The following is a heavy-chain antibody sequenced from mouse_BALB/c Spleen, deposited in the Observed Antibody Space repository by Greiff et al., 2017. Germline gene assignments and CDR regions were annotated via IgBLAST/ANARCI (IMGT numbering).Heavy chain of an antibody. D-gene: IGHD2-12*01. V-gene: IGHV5-6-4*01. CDR2: ISSGGSYT. J-gene: IGHJ4*01. CDR3: TRDNDGVAMDY. Sequence: EVQLVESGGGLVKPGGSLKLSCAASGFTFSSYTMSWVRQTPEKRLEWVATISSGGSYTYYPDSVKGRFTISRDNAKNTLYLQMSSLKSEDTAMYYCTRDNDGVAMDYWGQGTSGTVSS. CDR1: GFTFSSYT.